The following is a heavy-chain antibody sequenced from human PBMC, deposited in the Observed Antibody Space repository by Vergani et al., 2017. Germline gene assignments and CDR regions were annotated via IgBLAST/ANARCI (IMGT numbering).Heavy chain of an antibody. CDR2: IYHSGST. CDR1: GCSISSGGYS. D-gene: IGHD2-2*02. Sequence: QLQLQESGSGLVKPSQTLSLTCAVSGCSISSGGYSWSWIRQPPGKGLEWIGYIYHSGSTYYNPSLKSRVTISVDRSKNQFSLKLSSVTAADTAVYYCASTAAIPSAYYYYYMDVWGKGTTVTVSS. CDR3: ASTAAIPSAYYYYYMDV. V-gene: IGHV4-30-2*01. J-gene: IGHJ6*03.